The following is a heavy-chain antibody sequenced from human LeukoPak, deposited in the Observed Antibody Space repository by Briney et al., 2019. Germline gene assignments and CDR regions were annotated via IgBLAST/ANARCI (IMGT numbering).Heavy chain of an antibody. CDR1: GYSFG. CDR2: IDSHSGDT. V-gene: IGHV1-18*01. Sequence: ASVKVSCKASGYSFGVSWVRQAPGQGLEWMGWIDSHSGDTKYAERLQGRVFMTTDTSTSTSYMELRSLRSDDTAVYYCARAVSGSLYGDFDFWGQGTLVTVSS. J-gene: IGHJ4*02. CDR3: ARAVSGSLYGDFDF. D-gene: IGHD1-26*01.